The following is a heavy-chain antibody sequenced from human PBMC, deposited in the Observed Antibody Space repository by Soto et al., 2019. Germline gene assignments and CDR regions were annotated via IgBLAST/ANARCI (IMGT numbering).Heavy chain of an antibody. CDR3: AKDLRQGASGATVYGMDV. V-gene: IGHV3-30*18. Sequence: QVQLVESGGGVLQPGASLRLSCAASGFTFGDFGMHWVRQAPGKGLEGVALISADGSKRFFADSVKGRLAIFRDNSKNTVYVQLSSLKTDDTAVYYCAKDLRQGASGATVYGMDVWGHGTTVAVSS. D-gene: IGHD1-26*01. J-gene: IGHJ6*02. CDR2: ISADGSKR. CDR1: GFTFGDFG.